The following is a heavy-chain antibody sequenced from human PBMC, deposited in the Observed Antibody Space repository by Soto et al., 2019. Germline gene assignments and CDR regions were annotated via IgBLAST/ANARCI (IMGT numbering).Heavy chain of an antibody. J-gene: IGHJ4*02. D-gene: IGHD4-17*01. CDR2: ISSSSSTI. CDR3: ANGDYGSY. Sequence: GGSLRLSCAASGFTFSSYSMNWVRQAPGKGLEWVSYISSSSSTIYYADSVKGRFTISRDNAKNSLYLQMNSLRAEDTAVYYCANGDYGSYWGQGTLVTVSS. V-gene: IGHV3-48*01. CDR1: GFTFSSYS.